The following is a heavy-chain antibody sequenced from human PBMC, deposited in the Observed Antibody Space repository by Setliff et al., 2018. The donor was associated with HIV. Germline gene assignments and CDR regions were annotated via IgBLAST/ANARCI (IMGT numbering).Heavy chain of an antibody. CDR3: ARVESGILGY. Sequence: SETLSLTCTVSGGSINRSPYYWGWIRQPPGKGLEWIASIFYSGSTYHNPSLKSRVTISVDTANNQFSLKVNSMTAADSAIYYCARVESGILGYWGRGTQVTVSS. J-gene: IGHJ4*02. D-gene: IGHD1-26*01. V-gene: IGHV4-39*07. CDR2: IFYSGST. CDR1: GGSINRSPYY.